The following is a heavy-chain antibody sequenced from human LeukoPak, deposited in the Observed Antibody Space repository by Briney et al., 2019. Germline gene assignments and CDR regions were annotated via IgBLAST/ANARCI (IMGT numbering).Heavy chain of an antibody. D-gene: IGHD4-17*01. CDR3: AKAMPNYGDYVGEIDY. Sequence: PGRSLRLSCAASGFTFGSYGMHWVRQAPGKGLEWVAVIWYDGSNKYYADSVKGRFTISRDNSKNTLYLQMNSLRAEDTAVYYCAKAMPNYGDYVGEIDYWGQGTLVTVSS. J-gene: IGHJ4*02. CDR2: IWYDGSNK. V-gene: IGHV3-33*06. CDR1: GFTFGSYG.